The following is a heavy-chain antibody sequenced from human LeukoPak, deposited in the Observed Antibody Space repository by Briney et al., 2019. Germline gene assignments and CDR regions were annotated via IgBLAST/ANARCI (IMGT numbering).Heavy chain of an antibody. CDR2: IKQDGSEK. D-gene: IGHD5-18*01. V-gene: IGHV3-7*01. CDR1: GFNFSNYW. CDR3: ARDQFKSWKQLWATLDY. J-gene: IGHJ4*02. Sequence: PGGSLRLSCAASGFNFSNYWMNWVRQAPGKGLEWVANIKQDGSEKYYVDSVKGRFTISRDNVKNSLYLQINSLRAEDTAVYYCARDQFKSWKQLWATLDYWGQGTLVTVSS.